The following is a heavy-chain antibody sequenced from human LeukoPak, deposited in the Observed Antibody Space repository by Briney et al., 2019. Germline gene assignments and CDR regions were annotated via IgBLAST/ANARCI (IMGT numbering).Heavy chain of an antibody. CDR3: TRGPVTPRKFHD. CDR1: GFTFSSYS. D-gene: IGHD4-17*01. J-gene: IGHJ4*02. Sequence: GGSLRLSCAASGFTFSSYSMNWVRQAPGKGLEWVSYISSSSSTIYYADSVKGRFTISRDNAKNSLYLQMNSLRAEDTAVYYGTRGPVTPRKFHDWGQGALVTVPS. V-gene: IGHV3-48*01. CDR2: ISSSSSTI.